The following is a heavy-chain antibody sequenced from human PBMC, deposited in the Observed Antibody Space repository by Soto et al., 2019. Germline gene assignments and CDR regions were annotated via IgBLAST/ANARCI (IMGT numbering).Heavy chain of an antibody. CDR1: DGSISTSSYY. Sequence: PSETLSLTCTVSDGSISTSSYYWGWIRQPPEKGLEWIGSIYYRGNTYYNPSLKSRVTISADTPKNQFSLKLSSVTAADTAVYYCARHYSSSSWYYPYFDYWSQGTLVTVSS. CDR3: ARHYSSSSWYYPYFDY. J-gene: IGHJ4*02. CDR2: IYYRGNT. D-gene: IGHD6-13*01. V-gene: IGHV4-39*01.